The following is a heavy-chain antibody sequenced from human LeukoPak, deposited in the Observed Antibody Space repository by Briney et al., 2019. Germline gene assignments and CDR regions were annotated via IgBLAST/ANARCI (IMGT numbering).Heavy chain of an antibody. Sequence: PSETLSLTCTVSGGSISSYYWSWIGQPPGKRLEWIGYIYYSGSTNYNPSLKSRVTISVDTSKNQFSLKLSSVTAADTAVYYCASKKRDGYNPMPYDYWGQGTLVTVSS. D-gene: IGHD5-24*01. J-gene: IGHJ4*02. CDR2: IYYSGST. V-gene: IGHV4-59*01. CDR1: GGSISSYY. CDR3: ASKKRDGYNPMPYDY.